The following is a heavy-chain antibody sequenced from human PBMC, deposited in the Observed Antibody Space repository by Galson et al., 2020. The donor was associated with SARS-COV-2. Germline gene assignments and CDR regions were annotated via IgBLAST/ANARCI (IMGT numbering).Heavy chain of an antibody. CDR3: AREGDSSGSPFDY. D-gene: IGHD3-22*01. V-gene: IGHV3-7*01. J-gene: IGHJ4*02. CDR1: GFTFSSYW. CDR2: IKKDGSEK. Sequence: GGSLRLSCAFSGFTFSSYWMSWVRQAPGKGLEWVANIKKDGSEKYYVDSVKGRFTISRDNAKNSLFLQTNSLRAEDTAVYYCAREGDSSGSPFDYWGQGTLVTVSS.